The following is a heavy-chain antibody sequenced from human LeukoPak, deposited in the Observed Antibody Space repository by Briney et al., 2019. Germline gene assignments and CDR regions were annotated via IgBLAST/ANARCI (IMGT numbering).Heavy chain of an antibody. J-gene: IGHJ4*02. V-gene: IGHV4-59*12. Sequence: GSLRLSCAASGFTFSSYWMSWIRQPPGKGLEWIGYIYYSGSTNYNPSLKSRVTISVDTSKNQFSLKLSSVTAADTAVYYCARDNNDFWSGYYIDYWGQGTLVTVSS. D-gene: IGHD3-3*01. CDR1: GFTFSSYW. CDR2: IYYSGST. CDR3: ARDNNDFWSGYYIDY.